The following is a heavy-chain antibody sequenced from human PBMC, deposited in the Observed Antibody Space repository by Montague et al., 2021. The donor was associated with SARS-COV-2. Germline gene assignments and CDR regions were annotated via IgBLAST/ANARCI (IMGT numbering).Heavy chain of an antibody. Sequence: SLRLSCSASGFTFSSYAMGWVRQAPGKGLEWVSAISGSGFYADSVKGRFTISRDNSKNTLYLQMNSLRAEDIAVYYCAKSTGSGSYFYYGMDVWGQGTTVTVSS. CDR2: ISGSG. CDR3: AKSTGSGSYFYYGMDV. V-gene: IGHV3-23*01. D-gene: IGHD3-10*01. CDR1: GFTFSSYA. J-gene: IGHJ6*02.